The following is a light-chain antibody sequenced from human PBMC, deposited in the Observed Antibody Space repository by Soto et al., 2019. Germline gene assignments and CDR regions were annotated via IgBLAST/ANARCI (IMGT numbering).Light chain of an antibody. Sequence: AIQMTQSPSSFSASTGDTVTITCRASQGIYSYLVWYQQKPGKAPKLLIYDASTLQSGVPSRFSGSGSGTDFTLTISPLQSEDFATYYCQQYYGYPVTFGQGTRLEI. V-gene: IGKV1-8*01. CDR1: QGIYSY. CDR3: QQYYGYPVT. J-gene: IGKJ5*01. CDR2: DAS.